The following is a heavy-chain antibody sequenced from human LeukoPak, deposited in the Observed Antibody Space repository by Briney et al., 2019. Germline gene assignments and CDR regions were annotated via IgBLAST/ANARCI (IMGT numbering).Heavy chain of an antibody. CDR2: IYYSGST. J-gene: IGHJ3*02. D-gene: IGHD2-2*01. V-gene: IGHV4-31*03. Sequence: SETLSLTCTVSSGSITSGGYYWNWIRQHPGKGLEWIGYIYYSGSTFYNPSLKSRVTMSVDTSKNQFSLKLSSVTAADTAVYYCARDCSTTCSYAFDMWGQGTMVTVSS. CDR1: SGSITSGGYY. CDR3: ARDCSTTCSYAFDM.